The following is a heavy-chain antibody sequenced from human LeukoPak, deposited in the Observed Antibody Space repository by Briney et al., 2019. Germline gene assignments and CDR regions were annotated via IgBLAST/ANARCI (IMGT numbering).Heavy chain of an antibody. D-gene: IGHD6-13*01. J-gene: IGHJ4*02. CDR2: IYPGDSDT. Sequence: RAGESLKISCQGSGYSFTSYWIGWVRQMPGKGLEWMGIIYPGDSDTRYSPSFQGQVTISADKSISTAYLQWSSLKASDTAMYYCASLAAAGTWGAVWGQGTLGTVSS. V-gene: IGHV5-51*01. CDR1: GYSFTSYW. CDR3: ASLAAAGTWGAV.